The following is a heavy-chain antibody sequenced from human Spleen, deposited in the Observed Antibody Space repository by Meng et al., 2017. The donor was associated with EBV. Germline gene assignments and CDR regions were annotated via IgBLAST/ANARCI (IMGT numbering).Heavy chain of an antibody. Sequence: QVQLVQSGTEVRKPGASVKISCKASGYSFSNYGISWVRQAPGQGLEWMGWISGDTGDTNYAQKFQGRVSVTTDTSTSTAYMELRSLRSDDTAVYYCARDHRVAAAGTQSWFDPWGQGTLVTVSS. CDR1: GYSFSNYG. CDR3: ARDHRVAAAGTQSWFDP. D-gene: IGHD6-13*01. CDR2: ISGDTGDT. V-gene: IGHV1-18*01. J-gene: IGHJ5*02.